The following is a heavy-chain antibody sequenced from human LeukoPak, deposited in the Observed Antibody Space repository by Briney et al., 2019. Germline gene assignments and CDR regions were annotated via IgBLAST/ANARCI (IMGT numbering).Heavy chain of an antibody. D-gene: IGHD2-21*01. CDR3: ARDESTSILWW. J-gene: IGHJ1*01. Sequence: ASVKVSCKASGYSFTAFYMHWVRQAPGQGLEWMGIINPSGGSTSYAQKFQGRVTMTRDTSTSTVYMELSSLRSEDTAVYYCARDESTSILWWWGQGTLVTVSS. CDR2: INPSGGST. CDR1: GYSFTAFY. V-gene: IGHV1-46*01.